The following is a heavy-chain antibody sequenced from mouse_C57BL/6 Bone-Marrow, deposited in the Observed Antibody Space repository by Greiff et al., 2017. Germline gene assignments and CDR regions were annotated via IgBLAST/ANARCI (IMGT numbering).Heavy chain of an antibody. D-gene: IGHD2-5*01. Sequence: QVTLKVSGPELVKPGASVKISCKASGYAFSSSWMNWVKQRPGKGLEWIGRIYPGDGDTNYNGKFKGKATLTADKSSSTAYMQLSSLTSEDSAVYFCARLGSNQFDYWGQGTSVTVSS. CDR3: ARLGSNQFDY. CDR1: GYAFSSSW. J-gene: IGHJ4*01. V-gene: IGHV1-82*01. CDR2: IYPGDGDT.